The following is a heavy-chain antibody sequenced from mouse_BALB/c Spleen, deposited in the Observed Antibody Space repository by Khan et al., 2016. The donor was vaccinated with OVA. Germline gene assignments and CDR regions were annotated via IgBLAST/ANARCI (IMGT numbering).Heavy chain of an antibody. CDR1: GFTFSSYG. D-gene: IGHD4-1*01. CDR2: ISSAGDYT. J-gene: IGHJ3*01. CDR3: ASHLTGSFAY. Sequence: EVELVESGGDLVKPGGSLKLSCAASGFTFSSYGMSWVRQTPDKRLEWVATISSAGDYTYYPDNVKGRFTISRDNAKNTLYLQMSSLKSEDTAMFYCASHLTGSFAYWGQGNLVTVS. V-gene: IGHV5-6*01.